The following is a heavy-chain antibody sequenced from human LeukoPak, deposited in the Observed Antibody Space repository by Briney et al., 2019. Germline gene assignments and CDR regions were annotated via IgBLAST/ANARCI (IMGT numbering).Heavy chain of an antibody. V-gene: IGHV1-69*13. CDR2: IIPIFGTA. CDR3: ARDTYCSGDSCYSYYFDY. CDR1: GGTFSSYA. D-gene: IGHD2-15*01. J-gene: IGHJ4*02. Sequence: SVKVSCKASGGTFSSYAISWVRQAPGQGLEWMGGIIPIFGTANYAQKFQGRVTINADESTSTAYMELSSLRSEDTAVYYCARDTYCSGDSCYSYYFDYWGQGTLVTVSS.